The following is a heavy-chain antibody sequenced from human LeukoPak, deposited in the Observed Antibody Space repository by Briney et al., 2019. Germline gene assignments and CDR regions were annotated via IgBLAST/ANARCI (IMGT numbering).Heavy chain of an antibody. D-gene: IGHD3-10*01. CDR1: GFPFSDFS. Sequence: PGGSLRLFCATSGFPFSDFSMSWVRQAPGKGLEWISTTNSGGTSTYYAESAKGRFTISRDNSKNTLYLQMSSLRVEDTAVYYCAKQSYARSLGEGGPGTLVSVSS. CDR2: TNSGGTST. J-gene: IGHJ4*02. CDR3: AKQSYARSLGE. V-gene: IGHV3-23*01.